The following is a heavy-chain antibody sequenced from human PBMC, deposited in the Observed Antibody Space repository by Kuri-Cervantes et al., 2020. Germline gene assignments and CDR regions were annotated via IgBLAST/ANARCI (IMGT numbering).Heavy chain of an antibody. Sequence: ASVKVSCKVSGYTLTELSMHWVRRAPGKGLEWMGGFDPEDGETIYAQKFQGRVTMTEDTSTDTAYMELSSLRSEDTAVYYCATSVVGDRDYYDSSGILDYWGQGTLVTVSS. CDR1: GYTLTELS. J-gene: IGHJ4*02. V-gene: IGHV1-24*01. CDR2: FDPEDGET. D-gene: IGHD3-22*01. CDR3: ATSVVGDRDYYDSSGILDY.